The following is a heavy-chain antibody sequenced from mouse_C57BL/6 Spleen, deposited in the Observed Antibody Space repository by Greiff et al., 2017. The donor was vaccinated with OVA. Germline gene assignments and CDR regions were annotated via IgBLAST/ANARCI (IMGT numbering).Heavy chain of an antibody. Sequence: EVQLQQSGPELVKPGASVKISCKASGYSFTGYYMNWVKQSPEKSLEWIGEINPSTGGTTYNQKFKAKATLTVDKSSSTAYMQLKSLTSEDSAVYYCAKNIRGWFAYWGQGTLVTVSA. CDR2: INPSTGGT. J-gene: IGHJ3*01. V-gene: IGHV1-42*01. CDR3: AKNIRGWFAY. D-gene: IGHD5-2*01. CDR1: GYSFTGYY.